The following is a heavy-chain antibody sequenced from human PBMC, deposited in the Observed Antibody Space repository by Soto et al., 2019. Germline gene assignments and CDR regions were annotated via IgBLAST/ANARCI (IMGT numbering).Heavy chain of an antibody. J-gene: IGHJ3*02. Sequence: QVQLVESGGGVVQPGRSLRLSCAASGFTFSSYAMHWVRQAPGKGLEWVAVISYDGSNKYYADSVKGRFTISRDNSKNPLYLQMNSLRAEDTAVYYCARGDYGGNSAFSYAFDIWGQGTMVTVSS. CDR2: ISYDGSNK. D-gene: IGHD4-17*01. CDR1: GFTFSSYA. V-gene: IGHV3-30-3*01. CDR3: ARGDYGGNSAFSYAFDI.